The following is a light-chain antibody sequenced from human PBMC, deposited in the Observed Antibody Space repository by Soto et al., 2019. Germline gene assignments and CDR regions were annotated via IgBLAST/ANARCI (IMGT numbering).Light chain of an antibody. CDR3: QQYGSSSIT. CDR2: GAS. Sequence: ERLMTQARATLAVAPGERVAVSCRASQSVNSKVAWYQQKPGQAPRLLIYGASSRATGIPDRFSGSGSGTDFTLTISRLEPEDFAVYYCQQYGSSSITFGQGTRLEIK. CDR1: QSVNSK. V-gene: IGKV3-20*01. J-gene: IGKJ5*01.